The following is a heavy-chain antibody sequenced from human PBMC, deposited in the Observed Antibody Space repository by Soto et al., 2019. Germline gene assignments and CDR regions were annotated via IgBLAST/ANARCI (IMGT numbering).Heavy chain of an antibody. CDR2: ISAYNGNT. CDR1: GYTFTSYG. J-gene: IGHJ6*02. CDR3: ARDLKVIIRSYYYYYGMDV. Sequence: ASVKVSCKASGYTFTSYGISWVRQAPGQGLEWMGWISAYNGNTNYAQKLQGRVTMTTDTSTSTAYMELRSLRSDDTAVYYCARDLKVIIRSYYYYYGMDVWGQGTTVTVSS. V-gene: IGHV1-18*04. D-gene: IGHD2-21*01.